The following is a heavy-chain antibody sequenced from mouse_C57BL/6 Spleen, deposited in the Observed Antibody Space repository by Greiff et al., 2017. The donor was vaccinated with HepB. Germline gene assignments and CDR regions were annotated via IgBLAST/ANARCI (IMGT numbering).Heavy chain of an antibody. CDR2: ISSGSSTI. CDR3: AIYYDSYFDY. Sequence: DVMLVESGGGLVKPGGSLKLSCAASGFTFSDYGMHWVRQAPEKGLEWVAYISSGSSTIYYADTVKGRFTISRDNAKNTLFLQMTSLRSEDTAMYYCAIYYDSYFDYWGQGTTLTVSS. D-gene: IGHD2-4*01. CDR1: GFTFSDYG. J-gene: IGHJ2*01. V-gene: IGHV5-17*01.